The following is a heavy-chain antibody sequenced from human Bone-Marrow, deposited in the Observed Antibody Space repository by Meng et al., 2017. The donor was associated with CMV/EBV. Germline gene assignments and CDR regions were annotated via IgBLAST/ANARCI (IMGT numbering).Heavy chain of an antibody. V-gene: IGHV3-66*02. CDR3: ARDKPQWTNYYYGMDV. CDR1: GFTFSSYW. Sequence: GESLKISCAASGFTFSSYWMHWVRQAPGKGLEWVSVIYSGGSTYYADSVKGRFTISRDNSKNTLYLQMNSLRAEDTAVYYCARDKPQWTNYYYGMDVWGQGTTVTVSS. D-gene: IGHD1-14*01. J-gene: IGHJ6*02. CDR2: IYSGGST.